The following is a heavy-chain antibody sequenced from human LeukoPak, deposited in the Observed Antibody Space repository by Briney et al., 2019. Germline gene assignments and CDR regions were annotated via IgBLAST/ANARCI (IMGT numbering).Heavy chain of an antibody. Sequence: SETLSLTCTVSGGSISSGGYYWSWIRQHPGKGLEWIGYMYYSGSTYYNPSLKSRVTISVDTSKNQFSLKLSSVTAADTAVYYCAREGYCSSTSCYFAAFDIWGQGTMVTVSS. D-gene: IGHD2-2*01. CDR1: GGSISSGGYY. V-gene: IGHV4-31*03. CDR2: MYYSGST. CDR3: AREGYCSSTSCYFAAFDI. J-gene: IGHJ3*02.